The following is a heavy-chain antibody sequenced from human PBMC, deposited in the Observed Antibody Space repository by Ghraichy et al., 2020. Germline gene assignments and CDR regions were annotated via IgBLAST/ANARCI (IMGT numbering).Heavy chain of an antibody. V-gene: IGHV3-74*01. J-gene: IGHJ4*02. CDR2: INRDGDYT. CDR3: VRDDDYYAVDY. D-gene: IGHD2-21*02. CDR1: GFTFSSSW. Sequence: GGSLRLSCAASGFTFSSSWMHWVRQAPGEGLVCVSRINRDGDYTDYADSVKGRFTISRDNARNTLYLQMNSLRAEDTAVYYCVRDDDYYAVDYWGQGTLVTVSS.